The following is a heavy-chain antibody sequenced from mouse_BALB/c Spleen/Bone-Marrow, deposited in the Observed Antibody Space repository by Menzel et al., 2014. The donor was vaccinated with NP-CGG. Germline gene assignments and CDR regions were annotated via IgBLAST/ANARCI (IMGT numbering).Heavy chain of an antibody. Sequence: QVQLQQSGAELVRPGTSVKVSCKASGYAFTNYLIEWVKQRPGQGLEWIGVINPGSGGTNYNEKFKGKATLTVDKPSSTASMQLSSLTSDDSAVYFYARSIAYYYGMDYWGQGTSVTVSS. CDR3: ARSIAYYYGMDY. D-gene: IGHD2-10*02. CDR1: GYAFTNYL. J-gene: IGHJ4*01. CDR2: INPGSGGT. V-gene: IGHV1-54*03.